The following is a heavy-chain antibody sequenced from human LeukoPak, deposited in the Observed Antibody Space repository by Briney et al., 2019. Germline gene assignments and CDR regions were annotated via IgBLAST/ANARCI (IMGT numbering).Heavy chain of an antibody. CDR2: IRYDGSNK. CDR1: GFTFSSYG. Sequence: PGGSLRLSRAASGFTFSSYGMHWVRQAPGKGLEWVAFIRYDGSNKYYADSVKGRFTISRDNSKNTLYLQMNSLRAEDTAAYYCAKDTPYCSSTSCPLDYWGQGTLVTVSS. D-gene: IGHD2-2*01. J-gene: IGHJ4*02. V-gene: IGHV3-30*02. CDR3: AKDTPYCSSTSCPLDY.